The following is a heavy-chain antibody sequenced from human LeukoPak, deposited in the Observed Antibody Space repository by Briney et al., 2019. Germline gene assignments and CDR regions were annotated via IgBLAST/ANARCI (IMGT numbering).Heavy chain of an antibody. J-gene: IGHJ4*02. CDR3: ASLAAAGSYFDY. D-gene: IGHD6-13*01. V-gene: IGHV4-31*03. Sequence: KSSETLSLTCTVSGGSISSGGYYWSWIRQHPGKGLEWIGYIYYSGSTYYNPSLKGRVTISVDTSKNQFSLKLSSVTAADTAVYYCASLAAAGSYFDYWGQGTLVTVSS. CDR1: GGSISSGGYY. CDR2: IYYSGST.